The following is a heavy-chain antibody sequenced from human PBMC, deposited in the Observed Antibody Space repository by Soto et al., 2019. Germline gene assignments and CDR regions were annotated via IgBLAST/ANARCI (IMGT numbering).Heavy chain of an antibody. V-gene: IGHV3-74*01. CDR3: AKADYRARGAFDI. D-gene: IGHD4-4*01. Sequence: EVQLVESGGGLVQPGGSLRLSCAASGFTFSSYWMRWVRQAPGKGLVWVSRINSDGSSSTYADSVKGRFTISRDNAKNTLYLQMNSLRVEDTAVYHCAKADYRARGAFDIWGQGTMVTVPS. CDR1: GFTFSSYW. CDR2: INSDGSSS. J-gene: IGHJ3*02.